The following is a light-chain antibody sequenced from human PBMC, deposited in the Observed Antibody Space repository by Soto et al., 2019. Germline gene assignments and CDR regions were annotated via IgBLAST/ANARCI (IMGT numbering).Light chain of an antibody. J-gene: IGLJ1*01. CDR1: STDIGDYNW. V-gene: IGLV2-14*03. Sequence: QSVLTQPASVSGFPGQSITISCTGTSTDIGDYNWVSWYQQHPGRAPKLIIYEVTNRPSGVSDRFSGSKSGNTASLTISGLQTDDEADYFCSSYRRPTTLVFGPGTKVTVL. CDR3: SSYRRPTTLV. CDR2: EVT.